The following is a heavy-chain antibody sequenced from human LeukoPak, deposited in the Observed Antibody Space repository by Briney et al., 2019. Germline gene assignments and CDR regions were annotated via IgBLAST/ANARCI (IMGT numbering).Heavy chain of an antibody. V-gene: IGHV3-30-3*01. CDR1: GFTFSSFA. J-gene: IGHJ4*02. CDR3: ARDRKRDGYNQGRVFDY. D-gene: IGHD5-24*01. CDR2: ISFDGSNK. Sequence: PGGSLRLSCAASGFTFSSFAMHWVRQAPGKGLEWVAVISFDGSNKYYADSVKGRFTISRDNSKNTLYLQMNSLRAEDTAVYYCARDRKRDGYNQGRVFDYWGQGTLVTVSS.